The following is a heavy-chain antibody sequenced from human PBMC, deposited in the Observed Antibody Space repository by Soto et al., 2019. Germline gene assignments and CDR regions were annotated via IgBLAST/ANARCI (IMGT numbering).Heavy chain of an antibody. V-gene: IGHV2-5*02. CDR3: AHSRCGGDCLQSYSSHYYYGMDV. CDR2: IYWDDDK. D-gene: IGHD2-21*02. J-gene: IGHJ6*02. Sequence: GPTLVNPTQTLTLTCTFSGFSLSTGGVGVGWIRQPPGEALEWLALIYWDDDKRYSPSLKSRLTITKDTSKNQVVLSMTNMDPVDTATYYCAHSRCGGDCLQSYSSHYYYGMDVWGQGTTVTVSS. CDR1: GFSLSTGGVG.